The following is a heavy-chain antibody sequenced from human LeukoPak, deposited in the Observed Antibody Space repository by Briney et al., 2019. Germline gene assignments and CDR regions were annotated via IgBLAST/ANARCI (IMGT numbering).Heavy chain of an antibody. CDR2: INHSGST. CDR3: ARGSRWQPVDY. D-gene: IGHD2-15*01. CDR1: GGSFSGYY. V-gene: IGHV4-34*01. J-gene: IGHJ4*02. Sequence: SETLSLTCAVYGGSFSGYYWSWIRQPPGKGLEWVGEINHSGSTNYNPSLKSRVTISVDTSKNQFSLKLSSVTAADTAVYYCARGSRWQPVDYWGQGTLVTVPS.